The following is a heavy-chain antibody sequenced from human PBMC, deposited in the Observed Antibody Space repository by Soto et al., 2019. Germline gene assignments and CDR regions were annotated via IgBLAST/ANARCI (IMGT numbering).Heavy chain of an antibody. Sequence: TLSLTCAVYGGSFSGYYWSWIRQPPGKGLEWIGEINHSGSTNYNPSLKSRVTISVDTSKNQFSLKLSSVTAADTAVYYCARNYSGPFDYWGQGTLVTVS. J-gene: IGHJ4*02. V-gene: IGHV4-34*01. CDR3: ARNYSGPFDY. CDR1: GGSFSGYY. D-gene: IGHD5-12*01. CDR2: INHSGST.